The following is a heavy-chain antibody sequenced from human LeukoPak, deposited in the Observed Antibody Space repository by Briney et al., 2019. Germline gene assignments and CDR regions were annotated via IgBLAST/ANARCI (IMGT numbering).Heavy chain of an antibody. D-gene: IGHD6-19*01. J-gene: IGHJ4*02. CDR2: ISGSGGST. CDR1: GFTFTTYA. V-gene: IGHV3-23*01. CDR3: AKDHKQWLVLDY. Sequence: PGGSLRLSCATFGFTFTTYAMSWVRQAPGKGLEWVSAISGSGGSTYYADSVKGRFTISRGISKSTVFLQMTSLRAEDTAVYYCAKDHKQWLVLDYWGQGTLVTVSS.